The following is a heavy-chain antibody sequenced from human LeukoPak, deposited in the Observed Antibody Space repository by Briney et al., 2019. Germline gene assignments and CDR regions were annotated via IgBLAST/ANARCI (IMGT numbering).Heavy chain of an antibody. CDR3: AKADSSWFSCLNY. CDR2: ISGGGGST. CDR1: GFTFSSYA. V-gene: IGHV3-23*01. D-gene: IGHD3-10*01. J-gene: IGHJ4*02. Sequence: QPGGSLRLSCAASGFTFSSYAMSWVRQAPGKGLEWVSAISGGGGSTYYADSVKGRFTISRDNSKNTLYLQMNSLRAEDTAVYYCAKADSSWFSCLNYWGQGTLVTVSS.